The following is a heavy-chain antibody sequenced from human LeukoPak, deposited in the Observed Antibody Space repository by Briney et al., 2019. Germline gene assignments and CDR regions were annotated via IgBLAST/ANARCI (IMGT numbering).Heavy chain of an antibody. CDR2: ISGSGGST. V-gene: IGHV3-23*01. D-gene: IGHD3-9*01. CDR3: AKGRGLRYFDWFAFDI. CDR1: GFTFSSYA. J-gene: IGHJ3*02. Sequence: TGGSLRLSCAASGFTFSSYAMSWVRQAPGKGLEWVSAISGSGGSTYYADPVKGRFTISRDNSMNTLYLQMNSLRAEDTAVYYCAKGRGLRYFDWFAFDIWGQGTMVTVSS.